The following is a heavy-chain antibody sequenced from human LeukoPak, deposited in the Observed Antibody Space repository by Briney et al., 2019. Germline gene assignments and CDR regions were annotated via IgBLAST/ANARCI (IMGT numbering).Heavy chain of an antibody. V-gene: IGHV3-30*03. J-gene: IGHJ4*02. CDR3: AINGATQGGPLFDY. CDR1: GFTFSSFA. D-gene: IGHD1-26*01. CDR2: ISYDGSNK. Sequence: PGGSLRLSCAASGFTFSSFAMHWVRQPSGKGLEWVAVISYDGSNKYYADSVKGRFTISRDNSKNTLYLQMNSLRAEDTAVYYCAINGATQGGPLFDYWGQGTLVTVSS.